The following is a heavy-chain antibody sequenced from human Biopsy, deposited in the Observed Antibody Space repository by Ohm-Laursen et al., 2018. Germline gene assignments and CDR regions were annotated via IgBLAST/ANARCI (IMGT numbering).Heavy chain of an antibody. Sequence: TLSLTCSVSGGSINSGGHFWGWVRQSPGKGLEWIGYIYDNGDTYYNPSLMSLVSISADTSKNQVSLRLNSVTAADTAVYYCTRVRTFGGVIGGYYFDSCGQGILVTVSS. V-gene: IGHV4-31*01. CDR2: IYDNGDT. CDR3: TRVRTFGGVIGGYYFDS. D-gene: IGHD3-16*02. J-gene: IGHJ4*02. CDR1: GGSINSGGHF.